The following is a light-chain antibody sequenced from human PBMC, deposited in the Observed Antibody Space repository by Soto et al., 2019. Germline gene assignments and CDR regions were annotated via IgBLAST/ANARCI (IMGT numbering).Light chain of an antibody. CDR1: QAISNS. CDR2: AAS. V-gene: IGKV1-27*01. CDR3: QQYNSYLIT. Sequence: DIRMTQSPSSLSASVGDRVTITCRASQAISNSLAWYQQKPGRVPNLLIYAASTLQSGVPDRFSGSGSGTEFTLTISSLQPDDFATYYCQQYNSYLITFGQGTRLEIK. J-gene: IGKJ5*01.